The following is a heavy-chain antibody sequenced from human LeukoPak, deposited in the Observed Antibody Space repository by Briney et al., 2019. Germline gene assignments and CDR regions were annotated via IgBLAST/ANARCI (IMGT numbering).Heavy chain of an antibody. CDR3: AKYYDSSGYEPFDY. CDR2: INPNSGGT. J-gene: IGHJ4*02. CDR1: GYTFTDYY. V-gene: IGHV1-2*02. D-gene: IGHD3-22*01. Sequence: ASVKVSCKASGYTFTDYYIHWVRQAPGQGLEWMGWINPNSGGTNYAQKFQGRVTMTRDTSISTAYMELSRLRSDDTAVYYCAKYYDSSGYEPFDYWGQRTPVTVSS.